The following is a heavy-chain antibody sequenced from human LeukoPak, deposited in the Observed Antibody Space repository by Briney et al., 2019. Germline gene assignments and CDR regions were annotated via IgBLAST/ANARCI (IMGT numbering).Heavy chain of an antibody. J-gene: IGHJ3*02. CDR3: AKDLIDYGGPDAFDI. Sequence: GGSLRLSCAASGFTFSSYGMHWVRHAPGKGLEWVAFIRYDGSNKYYAGSVKGRFTISRDNSKNTLYLQMNSLRAEDTAVYYCAKDLIDYGGPDAFDIWGQGTMVTVSS. CDR2: IRYDGSNK. CDR1: GFTFSSYG. V-gene: IGHV3-30*02. D-gene: IGHD4-23*01.